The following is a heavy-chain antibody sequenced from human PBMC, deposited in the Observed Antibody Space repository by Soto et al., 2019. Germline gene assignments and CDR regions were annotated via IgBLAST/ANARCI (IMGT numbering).Heavy chain of an antibody. J-gene: IGHJ3*01. CDR1: GFSFSADGVG. V-gene: IGHV2-5*02. D-gene: IGHD3-16*01. CDR2: IYWDDDP. Sequence: ITLKETGPTLVKPTQTLTRTCIFSGFSFSADGVGVGWIRQPPGKALEWLALIYWDDDPRYRPSLKSRLTITKDSSKNQVVLTMTNMDPLDTATYYCAHAFGGTSWPNAAFDVWGQGTVVTVSS. CDR3: AHAFGGTSWPNAAFDV.